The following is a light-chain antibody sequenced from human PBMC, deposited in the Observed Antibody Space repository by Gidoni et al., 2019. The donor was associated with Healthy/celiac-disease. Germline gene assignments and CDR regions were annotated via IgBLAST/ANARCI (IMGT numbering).Light chain of an antibody. Sequence: IQLTQSPSFLSASVGDRVTITCRASQGISSYLAWYQQKPGKAPKLLIYAASTLQSGVPSRFSGSGSGTEFTLTISSLQPEDFATYYCQQLNSFGGXTKVEIK. CDR2: AAS. J-gene: IGKJ4*01. CDR1: QGISSY. CDR3: QQLNS. V-gene: IGKV1-9*01.